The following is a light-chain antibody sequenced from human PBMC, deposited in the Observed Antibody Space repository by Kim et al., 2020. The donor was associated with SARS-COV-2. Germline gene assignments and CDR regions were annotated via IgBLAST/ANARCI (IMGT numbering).Light chain of an antibody. Sequence: DVQMTQSPSSLSASVGDRVTITCRASQSINTYLNWYQQKIGEAPKLLIYVASSLQGGVPSRFRGSGSGTDFTLTITSLQPEDFATYYCQQNYNIPFTFGPGTKVDIK. CDR3: QQNYNIPFT. CDR1: QSINTY. V-gene: IGKV1-39*01. CDR2: VAS. J-gene: IGKJ3*01.